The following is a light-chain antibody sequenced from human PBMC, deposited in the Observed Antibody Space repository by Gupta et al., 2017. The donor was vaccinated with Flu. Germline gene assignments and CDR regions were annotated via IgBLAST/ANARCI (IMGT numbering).Light chain of an antibody. CDR3: QQRSNWPPETFT. CDR2: DAS. V-gene: IGKV3-11*01. CDR1: QSVSSY. Sequence: EIVLTQSPATLSLSPGERATLSCRASQSVSSYLAWYQQKPGQAPRLLIYDASNRATGIPARFSGSGSGTDFTLTISSLEPEDFAVYYCQQRSNWPPETFTCGQGTRLEIK. J-gene: IGKJ5*01.